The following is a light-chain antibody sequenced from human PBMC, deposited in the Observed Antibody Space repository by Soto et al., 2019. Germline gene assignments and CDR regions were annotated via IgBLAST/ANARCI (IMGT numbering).Light chain of an antibody. CDR3: QQRSNWPIT. J-gene: IGKJ5*01. V-gene: IGKV3-11*01. CDR2: DAS. CDR1: QSVSSY. Sequence: EIVLTQSPATLSLSPGERATLSCRTSQSVSSYFAWYQQKPGRAPRLLIYDASNRATGIPARFIGSGSGTDFTLTISSLEPEDLAVYYCQQRSNWPITIGQGTRLEIK.